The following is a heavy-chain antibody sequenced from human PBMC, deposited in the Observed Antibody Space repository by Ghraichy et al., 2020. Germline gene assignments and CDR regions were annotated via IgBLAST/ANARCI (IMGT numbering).Heavy chain of an antibody. D-gene: IGHD5-24*01. CDR3: ARESRDGYTPPDY. Sequence: SETLSLTCTVSGGSVSSGSYYWSWIRQPPGKGLEWIGYVYYSGSTNYNPSLKSRVTISVDTSKNQFSLKLSSVTAADTAVYYCARESRDGYTPPDYWGQGTPVTVSS. CDR1: GGSVSSGSYY. V-gene: IGHV4-61*01. CDR2: VYYSGST. J-gene: IGHJ4*02.